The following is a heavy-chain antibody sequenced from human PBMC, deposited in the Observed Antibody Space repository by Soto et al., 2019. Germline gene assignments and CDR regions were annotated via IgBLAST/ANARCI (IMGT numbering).Heavy chain of an antibody. D-gene: IGHD1-26*01. V-gene: IGHV1-69*01. CDR1: GGTFSSYP. CDR3: ARVEGATTARRFTYFDY. Sequence: QVQLVQSGAEVKKPGSSVKVSCKASGGTFSSYPISWVRQAPGRGLEWMGGIIPNFGTANYAQKFQGRVTITADESTSTAYMELSSLRSDDTAVYYCARVEGATTARRFTYFDYWGQGTLVTVSS. CDR2: IIPNFGTA. J-gene: IGHJ4*02.